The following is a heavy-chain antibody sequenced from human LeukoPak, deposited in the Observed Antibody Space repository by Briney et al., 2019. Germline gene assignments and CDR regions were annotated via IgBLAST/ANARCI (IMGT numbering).Heavy chain of an antibody. Sequence: SVKVSCKASGGTFSSYAISWVRQAPGQGLEWTGGIIPIFGTANYAQKFQGRVTITADESTSTAYMELSSLRSEDTAVYYCARGMVATYYFDYWGQGTLVTVSS. V-gene: IGHV1-69*01. CDR2: IIPIFGTA. J-gene: IGHJ4*02. D-gene: IGHD5-12*01. CDR1: GGTFSSYA. CDR3: ARGMVATYYFDY.